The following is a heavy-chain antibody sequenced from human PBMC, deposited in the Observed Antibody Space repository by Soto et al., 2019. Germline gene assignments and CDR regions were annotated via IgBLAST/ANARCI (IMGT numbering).Heavy chain of an antibody. CDR1: GYSLTSYW. D-gene: IGHD6-13*01. CDR3: ARHIRAAAGHDAFDT. V-gene: IGHV5-10-1*01. J-gene: IGHJ3*02. Sequence: GESLKISCKGSGYSLTSYWISWVRQMPGKGLEWMGRIDPSDSYTNYSPSFQGHVTISADKSISTAYLQWSSLKASDTAMYYCARHIRAAAGHDAFDTWGQGTMVTVSS. CDR2: IDPSDSYT.